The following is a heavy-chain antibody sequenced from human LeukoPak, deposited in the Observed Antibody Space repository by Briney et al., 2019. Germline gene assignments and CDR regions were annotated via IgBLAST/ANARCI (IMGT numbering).Heavy chain of an antibody. CDR1: SFSFSDFW. J-gene: IGHJ4*02. V-gene: IGHV3-7*01. D-gene: IGHD3-10*01. CDR2: IKRFGSEK. Sequence: GGSLTLSCVASSFSFSDFWMSWVRQRPGKGLEWVATIKRFGSEKTYLDSVKGRFTISRDDSKSSLSLQMNNLGADDSGLYYCARSSSQGFEYFDYWGQGALVTVSS. CDR3: ARSSSQGFEYFDY.